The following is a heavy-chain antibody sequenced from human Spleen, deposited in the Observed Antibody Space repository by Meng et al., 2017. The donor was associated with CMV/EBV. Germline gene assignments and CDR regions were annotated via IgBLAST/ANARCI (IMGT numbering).Heavy chain of an antibody. CDR1: GGSLSAYY. J-gene: IGHJ5*02. V-gene: IGHV4-34*01. Sequence: LSLTCGVYGGSLSAYYWSWIRQPPGKGPEWIGEINHGGSTNYSPSLKSRVTISIDKSKNQFSLDLSSVTAADTAVYYCARGSNWFDPWGQGTLVTVSS. CDR2: INHGGST. CDR3: ARGSNWFDP.